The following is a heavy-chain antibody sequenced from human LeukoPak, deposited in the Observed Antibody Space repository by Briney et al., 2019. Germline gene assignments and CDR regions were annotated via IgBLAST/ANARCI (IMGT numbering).Heavy chain of an antibody. CDR3: ARGDATSVTRFRPRPYLDY. Sequence: SETLSLTCTVSGVSISSDSYSWGWIRQPPGKGLEWIGSISYSGSTYYNPSLKSRVTMSVDTSKNQFSLNLSSVTATDTAIYYCARGDATSVTRFRPRPYLDYWGQGTLVTVSS. D-gene: IGHD4-17*01. CDR2: ISYSGST. V-gene: IGHV4-39*01. CDR1: GVSISSDSYS. J-gene: IGHJ4*02.